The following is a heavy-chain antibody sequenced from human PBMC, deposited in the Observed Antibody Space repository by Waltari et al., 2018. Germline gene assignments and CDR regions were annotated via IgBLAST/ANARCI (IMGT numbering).Heavy chain of an antibody. CDR2: IKQDGSEK. CDR3: ARDRSVSYPILFDY. V-gene: IGHV3-7*03. J-gene: IGHJ4*02. D-gene: IGHD1-26*01. Sequence: EVQLVESGGGLVQPGGSLRLSCAASGFTFSSYWMSWVRQAQGKGLEWVANIKQDGSEKYYVDSVKGRFTISRDNAKNSLYLQMNILRAEATAVYYCARDRSVSYPILFDYWGQGTLVTVSS. CDR1: GFTFSSYW.